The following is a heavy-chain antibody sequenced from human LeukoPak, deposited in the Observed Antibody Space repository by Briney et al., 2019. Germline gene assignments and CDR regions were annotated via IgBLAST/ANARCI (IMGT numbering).Heavy chain of an antibody. CDR1: GFTVSSNY. J-gene: IGHJ4*02. CDR3: ARDRGWYHADS. Sequence: GGSLRLSCAASGFTVSSNYMSWVRQAPGKGLEWVSVIYSGDSTYYADSVKGRFTISRDNSKNTLYLQINSLRAEDTAVYYCARDRGWYHADSWGQGTLVTVSS. V-gene: IGHV3-66*01. CDR2: IYSGDST. D-gene: IGHD6-19*01.